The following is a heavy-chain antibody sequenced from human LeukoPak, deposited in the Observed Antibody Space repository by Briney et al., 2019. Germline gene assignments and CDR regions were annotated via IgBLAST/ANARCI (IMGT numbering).Heavy chain of an antibody. D-gene: IGHD4-23*01. V-gene: IGHV3-7*01. CDR3: ARVGGNAPGVLDY. Sequence: GGSLRLSCVVSGFTLSSRWMMWVRQAPGEGLEWMTNINRDGSEKNYVDSVKGRFTISRDNSKNTLYLQMNSLRAEDTAVYYCARVGGNAPGVLDYWGQGTLVTVSS. CDR1: GFTLSSRW. CDR2: INRDGSEK. J-gene: IGHJ4*02.